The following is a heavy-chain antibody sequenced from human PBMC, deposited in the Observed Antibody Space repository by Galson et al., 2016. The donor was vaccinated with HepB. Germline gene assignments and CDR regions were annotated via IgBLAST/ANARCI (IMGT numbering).Heavy chain of an antibody. V-gene: IGHV3-11*06. CDR3: AKDSDPGGDCYFGN. J-gene: IGHJ4*02. CDR2: ISSSNIYT. Sequence: SLRLSCTASGFTFSDYYMSWIRQAPGKGPEWVSYISSSNIYTNYADSVKGRFTIYRDNAKNSLFLQMNSLRAEDTAVYYCAKDSDPGGDCYFGNWGQGTLVTVSS. D-gene: IGHD2-21*02. CDR1: GFTFSDYY.